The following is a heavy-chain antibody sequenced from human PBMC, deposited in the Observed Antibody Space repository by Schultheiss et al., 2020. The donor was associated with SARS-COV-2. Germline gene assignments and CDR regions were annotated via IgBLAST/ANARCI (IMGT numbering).Heavy chain of an antibody. J-gene: IGHJ4*02. CDR3: ARELPDSSSSHFDY. CDR1: GFTFSSYG. Sequence: GGSLRLSCAASGFTFSSYGMHWVRQAPGKGLEWVSYISSSGSTIYYADSVKGRFTISRDNSKNTLYLQMNSLRAEDTAVYYCARELPDSSSSHFDYWGQGTLVTVSS. D-gene: IGHD6-13*01. CDR2: ISSSGSTI. V-gene: IGHV3-48*01.